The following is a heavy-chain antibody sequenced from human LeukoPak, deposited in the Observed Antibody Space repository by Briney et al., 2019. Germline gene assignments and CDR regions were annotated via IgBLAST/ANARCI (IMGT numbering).Heavy chain of an antibody. J-gene: IGHJ4*02. V-gene: IGHV3-74*01. CDR2: INGDGSNI. CDR1: GFTFSSYW. D-gene: IGHD3-9*01. CDR3: ARVLTGSNRQLDY. Sequence: SGGSLRLSCAASGFTFSSYWMHWVRQAPGKGLVWVSRINGDGSNINYADSVRGRFTISRDNAKNTLHLQMNSLRDEDTAVCYCARVLTGSNRQLDYWGQGTLVTVSS.